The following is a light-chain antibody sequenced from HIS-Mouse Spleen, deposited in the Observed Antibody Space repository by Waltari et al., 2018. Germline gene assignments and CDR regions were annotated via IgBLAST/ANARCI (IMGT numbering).Light chain of an antibody. V-gene: IGLV2-11*01. J-gene: IGLJ2*01. CDR2: DVS. CDR1: SSDVGGYNF. CDR3: CSYAGSYPVV. Sequence: QSALTQPRSVSGSPGQSVTISCTGTSSDVGGYNFVSWYQQHPGNAPKLRIYDVSKRPSGVPDRFSGSKSGNTASLTISGLQAEDEADYYCCSYAGSYPVVFGGGTKLTVL.